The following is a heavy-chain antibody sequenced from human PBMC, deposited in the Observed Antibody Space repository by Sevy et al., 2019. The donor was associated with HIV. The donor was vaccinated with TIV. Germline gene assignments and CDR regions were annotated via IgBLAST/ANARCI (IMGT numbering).Heavy chain of an antibody. J-gene: IGHJ4*02. V-gene: IGHV4-59*01. CDR1: GGSISRYY. CDR2: IYYSGST. Sequence: SETLSLTCTVSGGSISRYYLSWIRQPPGKGLEWFGYIYYSGSTNYNPSLKSLVTISVDTSKNQFSLKLSSVTAADTAVYYCAGGDGPLFDYWGQGTLVTVSS. CDR3: AGGDGPLFDY.